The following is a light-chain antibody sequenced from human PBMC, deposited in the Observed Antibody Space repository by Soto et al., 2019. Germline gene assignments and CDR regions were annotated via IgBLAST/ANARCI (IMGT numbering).Light chain of an antibody. CDR1: SSAVGAYDY. CDR2: EVS. V-gene: IGLV2-14*03. J-gene: IGLJ1*01. Sequence: QSVLTQPASVSGSPGQSITISCTGTSSAVGAYDYVSWYQQHPDKAPKLMIYEVSNRPSGVSNRFSGSKSVNTATLTISGLQTEDEADYSCSSYTSSSTRVFGTGTKVTVL. CDR3: SSYTSSSTRV.